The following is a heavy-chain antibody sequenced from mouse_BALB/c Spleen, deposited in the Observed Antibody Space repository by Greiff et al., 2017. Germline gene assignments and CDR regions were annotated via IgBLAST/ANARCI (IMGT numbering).Heavy chain of an antibody. CDR3: ARSTPIYYDYDGGFAY. Sequence: EVQLQESGPGLVKPSQSLSLTCTVTGYSITSDYAWNWIRQFPGNKLEWMGYISYSGSTSYNPSLKSRISITRDTSKNQFFLQLNSVTTEDTATYYCARSTPIYYDYDGGFAYWGQGTLVTVSA. V-gene: IGHV3-2*02. CDR1: GYSITSDYA. CDR2: ISYSGST. J-gene: IGHJ3*01. D-gene: IGHD2-4*01.